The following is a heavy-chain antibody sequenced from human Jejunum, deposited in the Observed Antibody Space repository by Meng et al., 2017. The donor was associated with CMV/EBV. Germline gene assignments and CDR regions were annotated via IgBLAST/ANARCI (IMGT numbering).Heavy chain of an antibody. CDR2: IKSRTYGGTT. D-gene: IGHD3-9*01. CDR3: TTVPGDATGYSFDY. CDR1: GFTFTNAW. V-gene: IGHV3-15*02. Sequence: EGQLVESGGALVDPGGSLTLSCTASGFTFTNAWMSWVRQAPGKGLEWVGRIKSRTYGGTTDYAAPVKGRFTISRDDSKTTLYLQMDSLRSEDTAMYYCTTVPGDATGYSFDYWGPGALVTVSS. J-gene: IGHJ4*02.